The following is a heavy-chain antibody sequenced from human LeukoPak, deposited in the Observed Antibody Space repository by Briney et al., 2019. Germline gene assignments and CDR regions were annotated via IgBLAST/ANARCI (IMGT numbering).Heavy chain of an antibody. Sequence: GGYLRLSCAASGFAVSSYAMIWVRQAPGKGLEGVSYIRSSGSTIYYADSVKGRFTISRDNAKNSLYLQMNSVRAEDTAVYYCARGRKRSFIAAAGIDFQHWGQGTLVTVSS. CDR3: ARGRKRSFIAAAGIDFQH. J-gene: IGHJ1*01. CDR1: GFAVSSYA. D-gene: IGHD6-13*01. CDR2: IRSSGSTI. V-gene: IGHV3-48*03.